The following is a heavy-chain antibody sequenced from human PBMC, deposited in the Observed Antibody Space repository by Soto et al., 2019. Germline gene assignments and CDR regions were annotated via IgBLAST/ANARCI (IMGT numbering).Heavy chain of an antibody. V-gene: IGHV4-59*01. Sequence: ASETLSLTCTVSGGSISSYYWSWIRQPPGKGLEWIGYIYYSGSTNYNPSLKSRVTISVDTSKNQFSLKLSSVTAADTAVYYCARRFYGDYVGVFDYWGQGTLVTVSS. CDR2: IYYSGST. J-gene: IGHJ4*02. CDR3: ARRFYGDYVGVFDY. D-gene: IGHD4-17*01. CDR1: GGSISSYY.